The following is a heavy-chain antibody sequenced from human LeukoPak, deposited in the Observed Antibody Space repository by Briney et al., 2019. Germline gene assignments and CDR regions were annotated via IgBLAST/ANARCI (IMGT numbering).Heavy chain of an antibody. Sequence: ASVKVSCKASGYTFNDYCIHWVRQAPGQGLEWMGWINPNSDGSKLAQRFQGRVTLTWDTSLNTANMEMTSLRSDDTAVYYCASLIVGPGVLVDYWGQGTLVTVSS. J-gene: IGHJ4*02. CDR1: GYTFNDYC. CDR2: INPNSDGS. CDR3: ASLIVGPGVLVDY. D-gene: IGHD2-8*02. V-gene: IGHV1-2*02.